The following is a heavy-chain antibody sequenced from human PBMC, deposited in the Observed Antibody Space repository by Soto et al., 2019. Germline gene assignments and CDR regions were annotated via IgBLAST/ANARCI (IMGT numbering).Heavy chain of an antibody. Sequence: EVQLVESGGGLVQPGRSLRLSCAASGFTFDDYAMHWVRQAPGKGLEWVSGISWNSGSIGYADSVKGRFTISRDNAKNSLYLQMNSLRAEDTALYYCARATYCGGDCYSSFDYWGQGTLVTVSS. CDR2: ISWNSGSI. CDR3: ARATYCGGDCYSSFDY. CDR1: GFTFDDYA. V-gene: IGHV3-9*01. D-gene: IGHD2-21*02. J-gene: IGHJ4*02.